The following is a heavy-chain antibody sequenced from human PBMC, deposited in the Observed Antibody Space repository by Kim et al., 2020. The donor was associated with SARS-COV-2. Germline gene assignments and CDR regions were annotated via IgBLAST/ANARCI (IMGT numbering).Heavy chain of an antibody. CDR1: GVSITFINW. CDR3: ASGVIVGDRVGGLDY. D-gene: IGHD1-26*01. Sequence: SETLSLTCAVSGVSITFINWWGWVRQSPGKGLEWIEEMYHSGNTNYNPSLKSLGTLSVDKTKNQFSLMFGSVTAADTAVYYCASGVIVGDRVGGLDYWGQGTLVTVSS. V-gene: IGHV4-4*02. J-gene: IGHJ4*02. CDR2: MYHSGNT.